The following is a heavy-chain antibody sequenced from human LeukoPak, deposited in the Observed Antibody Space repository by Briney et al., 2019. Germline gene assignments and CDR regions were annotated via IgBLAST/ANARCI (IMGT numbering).Heavy chain of an antibody. D-gene: IGHD6-13*01. V-gene: IGHV3-74*01. Sequence: AGGSLRLSCAASGFIFSDYWMPWVRQVPGKGLVWVSTIKGDGTITNYADSVKGRFTISRDNAKNTLYLQMNSLRVEDSGIYYCARDGPAATGPDLDYWGQGTLVTVSS. J-gene: IGHJ4*02. CDR3: ARDGPAATGPDLDY. CDR2: IKGDGTIT. CDR1: GFIFSDYW.